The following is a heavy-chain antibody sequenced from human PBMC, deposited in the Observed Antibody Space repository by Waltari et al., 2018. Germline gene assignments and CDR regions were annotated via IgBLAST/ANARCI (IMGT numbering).Heavy chain of an antibody. D-gene: IGHD6-19*01. CDR1: GDTFKYG. J-gene: IGHJ4*02. V-gene: IGHV1-69*11. Sequence: QVQLVQSGAEVKKPGSSVTVSCKASGDTFKYGINWVRQAPGQGLEWMGRFIPMMGATTLAQKFQGRVTISADDSTSTAYVDVNMLRSDDTAVYYCARSTQMGLAGAVGRPFDDWGQGTLVTVSS. CDR2: FIPMMGAT. CDR3: ARSTQMGLAGAVGRPFDD.